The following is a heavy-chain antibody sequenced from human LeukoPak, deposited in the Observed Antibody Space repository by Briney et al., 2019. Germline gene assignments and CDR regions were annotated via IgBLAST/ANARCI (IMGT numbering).Heavy chain of an antibody. J-gene: IGHJ4*02. CDR2: ITNSGENT. D-gene: IGHD3-16*01. Sequence: ETLSLTCTVSGYSISSGYYWGWIRQPPGKGLEWVSGITNSGENTYYADSVKGRFTISRDNSKNTLFLEMNSLRVEDTAVYYCAKGRGFRVWDPWDNWGQGTLITVSS. V-gene: IGHV3-23*01. CDR3: AKGRGFRVWDPWDN. CDR1: GYSISSGYY.